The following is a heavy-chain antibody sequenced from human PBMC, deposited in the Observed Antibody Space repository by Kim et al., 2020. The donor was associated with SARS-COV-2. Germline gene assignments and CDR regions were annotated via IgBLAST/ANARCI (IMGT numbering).Heavy chain of an antibody. CDR3: ARGLYGSGRGRHWFDP. Sequence: ASVKVSCKASGYTFTSYAMNWVRQAPGQGLEWMGWINTNTGNPTYAQGFTGRFVFSLDTSVSTAYLQISSLKAEDTAVYYCARGLYGSGRGRHWFDPWGQGTLVTVSS. CDR1: GYTFTSYA. V-gene: IGHV7-4-1*02. J-gene: IGHJ5*02. CDR2: INTNTGNP. D-gene: IGHD3-10*01.